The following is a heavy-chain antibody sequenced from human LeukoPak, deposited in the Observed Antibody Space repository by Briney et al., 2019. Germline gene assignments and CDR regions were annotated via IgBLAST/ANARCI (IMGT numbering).Heavy chain of an antibody. J-gene: IGHJ4*02. V-gene: IGHV3-23*01. CDR2: ISGSGGST. Sequence: SLRLSXAASGFTFSSYAMSWVRQAPGKGLEWVSAISGSGGSTYYADSVKGRFTISRDNSKNTLYLQMNSLRAEDTAVYYCAKDQGGGYVGYDSYYWGQGTLVTVSS. D-gene: IGHD5-12*01. CDR3: AKDQGGGYVGYDSYY. CDR1: GFTFSSYA.